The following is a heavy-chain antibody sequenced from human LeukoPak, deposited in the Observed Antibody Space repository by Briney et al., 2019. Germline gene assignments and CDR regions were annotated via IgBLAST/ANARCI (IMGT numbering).Heavy chain of an antibody. CDR1: GYTFTSYY. CDR2: INPNSGGT. V-gene: IGHV1-2*02. J-gene: IGHJ4*02. CDR3: ARVIAAAGRDLDY. Sequence: GASVKVSCKASGYTFTSYYMHWVRQAPGQGLEWMGWINPNSGGTNYAQKFQGRVTMTRDTSISTAYTELSRLRSDDTAVYYCARVIAAAGRDLDYWGQGTLVTVSS. D-gene: IGHD6-13*01.